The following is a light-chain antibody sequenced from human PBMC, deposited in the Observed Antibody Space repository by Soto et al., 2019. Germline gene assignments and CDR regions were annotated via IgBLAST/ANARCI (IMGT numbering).Light chain of an antibody. CDR1: ESLEDRDGNSC. CDR3: MQATKFPWT. V-gene: IGKV2-24*01. Sequence: IVTTRAPRSSTVTLVEPASISSMASESLEDRDGNSCLSWLHQRPGQPPRLLIYKISNRLSGVPDRFSGSGAVTVFTLRISRVEADDVGLYYCMQATKFPWTFGQGTKVDSK. CDR2: KIS. J-gene: IGKJ1*01.